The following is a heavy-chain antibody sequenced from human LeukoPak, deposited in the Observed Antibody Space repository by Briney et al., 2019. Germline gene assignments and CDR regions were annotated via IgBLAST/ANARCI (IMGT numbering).Heavy chain of an antibody. Sequence: RASLRLSCAASGFTFSSYAMSWVRQAPGKGLEWVSSISGIGGSTYYADSVKGRFTISRDNSKNTLYLQMNSLRAEDTAVYYCAKKAVYDSLSIDYWGQGTLVTVSS. J-gene: IGHJ4*02. CDR3: AKKAVYDSLSIDY. D-gene: IGHD3-22*01. CDR2: ISGIGGST. V-gene: IGHV3-23*01. CDR1: GFTFSSYA.